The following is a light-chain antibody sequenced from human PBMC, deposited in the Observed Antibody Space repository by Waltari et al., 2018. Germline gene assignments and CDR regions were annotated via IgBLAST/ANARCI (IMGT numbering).Light chain of an antibody. V-gene: IGKV1-9*01. CDR1: QGISSY. CDR3: QQLNSYPS. Sequence: DIQLTQSPSFLSASVGDRVTITCRASQGISSYLAWYQQKPGKAPKLLIYAASTLQSGVPSRFTGSGSGTAFTLTISSLQPEDFATYYCQQLNSYPSFGPGTKVDIK. CDR2: AAS. J-gene: IGKJ3*01.